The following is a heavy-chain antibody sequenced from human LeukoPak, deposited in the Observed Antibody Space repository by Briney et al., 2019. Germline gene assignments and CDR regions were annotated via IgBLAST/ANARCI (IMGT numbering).Heavy chain of an antibody. D-gene: IGHD3-22*01. V-gene: IGHV3-48*04. Sequence: GGSLRLSCAASGFTFSAYSMNWVRQAPRKGMEWVSYVSSSESIIYYADSVKGRFTISRDNAKNSLYLQMNSLRAEDTAVYYCARGRIVAGVRYWGQGTLVTVSS. CDR3: ARGRIVAGVRY. CDR2: VSSSESII. CDR1: GFTFSAYS. J-gene: IGHJ4*02.